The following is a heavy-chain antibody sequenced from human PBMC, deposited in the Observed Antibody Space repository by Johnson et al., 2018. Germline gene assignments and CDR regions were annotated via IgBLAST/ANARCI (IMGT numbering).Heavy chain of an antibody. D-gene: IGHD2-2*01. CDR2: ISYDGSNK. J-gene: IGHJ6*03. V-gene: IGHV3-30-3*01. Sequence: QVQLVQSGGGVVQPGRSLRLSCAASGFTFSSYAMHWVRQAPCKGLEWVAVISYDGSNKYYADSVKGRFTISRDNSKNTLYLQMNSLRAEDTAVYYCARDGPAARYYYYYMDVWGKGTTVTVSS. CDR3: ARDGPAARYYYYYMDV. CDR1: GFTFSSYA.